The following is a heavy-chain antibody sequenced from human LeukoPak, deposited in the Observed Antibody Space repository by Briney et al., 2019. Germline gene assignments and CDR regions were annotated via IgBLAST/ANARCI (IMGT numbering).Heavy chain of an antibody. J-gene: IGHJ4*02. Sequence: SETLSLTCTVSGGSISSYYWSWIRQPPGKGLEWIGYIYDSGSTNYNPSLKSRVTISVDTSKNQFSLKLSSVTTADTAVYYCARIGANGDYWGQGTLVTVSS. V-gene: IGHV4-59*01. CDR1: GGSISSYY. CDR3: ARIGANGDY. CDR2: IYDSGST. D-gene: IGHD1-26*01.